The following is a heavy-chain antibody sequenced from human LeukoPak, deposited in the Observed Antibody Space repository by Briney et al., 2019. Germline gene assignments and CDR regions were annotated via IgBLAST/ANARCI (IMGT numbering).Heavy chain of an antibody. CDR3: ARDYDFWSGYYTFDY. CDR1: GGFFSGYY. V-gene: IGHV4-34*01. D-gene: IGHD3-3*01. CDR2: INHSGST. J-gene: IGHJ4*02. Sequence: SETLSLTCAVYGGFFSGYYWSWIRQPPGKGLEWIGEINHSGSTNYNLSLKSRVTISVDTSKNQFSLKLSSVTAADTAVYYCARDYDFWSGYYTFDYWGQGTLVTVSS.